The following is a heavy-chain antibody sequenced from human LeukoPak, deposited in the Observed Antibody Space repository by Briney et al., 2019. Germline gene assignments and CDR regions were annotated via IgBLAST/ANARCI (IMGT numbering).Heavy chain of an antibody. CDR3: ARLQWLDREYYYYGMDV. Sequence: PSETLSLTCTVSGGSISSYYWSWIRQLPGKGLEWIGYIYSSGSTNYNPSLKSRVTISVDTSKNQFSLKLSSVTAADTAVYYCARLQWLDREYYYYGMDVWGQGTTVTVSS. V-gene: IGHV4-59*08. D-gene: IGHD6-19*01. CDR2: IYSSGST. CDR1: GGSISSYY. J-gene: IGHJ6*02.